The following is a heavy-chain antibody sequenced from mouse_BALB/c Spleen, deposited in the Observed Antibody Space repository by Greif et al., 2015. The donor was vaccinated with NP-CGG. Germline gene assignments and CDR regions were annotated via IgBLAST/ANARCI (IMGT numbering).Heavy chain of an antibody. CDR2: IYPGDGDT. CDR1: GYAFSSFW. Sequence: VQLQQSGAELVRPGSSVKISCKASGYAFSSFWMNWVKQRPGQGLEWIGQIYPGDGDTNYNGKFKGKATLTADKSSSTAHMQLRSLKSEDSAVYFCARSQGYYFDYWGQGTTLTVSS. V-gene: IGHV1-80*01. CDR3: ARSQGYYFDY. J-gene: IGHJ2*01.